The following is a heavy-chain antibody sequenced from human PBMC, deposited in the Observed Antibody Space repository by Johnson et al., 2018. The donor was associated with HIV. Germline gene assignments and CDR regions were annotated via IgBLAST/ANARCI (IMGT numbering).Heavy chain of an antibody. CDR1: GFTFSSYA. CDR2: ISYDGSYK. V-gene: IGHV3-30*03. CDR3: ARVRVGAFDI. Sequence: QVQLVESGGGVVQPGRSLRLSCAASGFTFSSYAMHCVRQAPGKGLEWVAVISYDGSYKYYADSVKGRLTLSRDNSKNKLYLQMNSLRAGDTGVYYCARVRVGAFDIWGQGTMVTVSS. D-gene: IGHD1-26*01. J-gene: IGHJ3*02.